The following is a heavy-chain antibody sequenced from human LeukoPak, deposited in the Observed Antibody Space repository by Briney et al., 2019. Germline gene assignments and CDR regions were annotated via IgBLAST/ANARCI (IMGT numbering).Heavy chain of an antibody. CDR1: GYSISSGYY. CDR3: ARHPGYYDILTGWGIPFDY. CDR2: IYHSGST. J-gene: IGHJ4*02. Sequence: SETQSLTCTVSGYSISSGYYWGWIRQPPGKGLEWIGSIYHSGSTYYNPSLKSRVTISVDTSKNQFSLKLSSVTAADTAVYYCARHPGYYDILTGWGIPFDYWGQGTLVTVSS. D-gene: IGHD3-9*01. V-gene: IGHV4-38-2*02.